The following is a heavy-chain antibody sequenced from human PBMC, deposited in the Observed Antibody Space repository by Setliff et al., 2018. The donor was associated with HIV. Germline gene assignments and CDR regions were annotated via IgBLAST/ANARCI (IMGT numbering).Heavy chain of an antibody. Sequence: GASVKVSCKVFGFTLSEVSIHWVRQAPGKGLEWMGYFDPQDGETVYAQKFQGRVTMTEDTSIDTACMELTRLRSEDTAVYYCAIDGAGGWLRPMPDYWGQG. D-gene: IGHD5-12*01. CDR3: AIDGAGGWLRPMPDY. J-gene: IGHJ4*02. V-gene: IGHV1-24*01. CDR2: FDPQDGET. CDR1: GFTLSEVS.